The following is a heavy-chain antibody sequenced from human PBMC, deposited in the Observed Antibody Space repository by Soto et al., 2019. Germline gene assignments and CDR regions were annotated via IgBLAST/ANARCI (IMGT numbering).Heavy chain of an antibody. CDR3: ASSPYQNDYGGNYYYYGMDV. J-gene: IGHJ6*02. D-gene: IGHD4-17*01. Sequence: SETLSLTCAVYGGSFSGYYWSWIRQPPGKGLEWIGEINHSGSTNYNPSLKSRVTISVDTSKNQFSLKLSSVTAADTAVYYCASSPYQNDYGGNYYYYGMDVWGQGTTVTVSS. V-gene: IGHV4-34*01. CDR2: INHSGST. CDR1: GGSFSGYY.